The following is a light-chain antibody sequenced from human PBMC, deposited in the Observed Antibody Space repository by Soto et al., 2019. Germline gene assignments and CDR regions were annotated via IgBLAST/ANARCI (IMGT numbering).Light chain of an antibody. CDR2: NAS. CDR1: QSINNY. CDR3: QQYNTYSTWT. Sequence: DIQMTQSPSSLSEPAGDRVAITCRTSQSINNYLNWYQQKPGKAPKVLIWNASSLQRGVPSRFSGSGSGTEFTLTISSLQPDDFATYYCQQYNTYSTWTFGQGTKVDIK. V-gene: IGKV1-5*01. J-gene: IGKJ1*01.